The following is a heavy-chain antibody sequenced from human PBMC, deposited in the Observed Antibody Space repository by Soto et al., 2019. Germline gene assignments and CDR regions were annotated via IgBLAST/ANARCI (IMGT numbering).Heavy chain of an antibody. D-gene: IGHD3-22*01. CDR3: ARDTTDSSGYYLNYYYYGMDV. CDR2: IIPIFGTA. V-gene: IGHV1-69*13. J-gene: IGHJ6*02. Sequence: ASVKVSCKASGYTFTSYAISWVRQAPGQGLEWMGGIIPIFGTANYAQKFQGRVTITADESTSTAYMELSSLRSEDTAVYYCARDTTDSSGYYLNYYYYGMDVWGQGTTVTVSS. CDR1: GYTFTSYA.